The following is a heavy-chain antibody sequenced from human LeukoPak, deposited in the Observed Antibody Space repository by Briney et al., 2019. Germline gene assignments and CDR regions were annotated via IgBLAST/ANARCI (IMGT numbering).Heavy chain of an antibody. V-gene: IGHV4-39*01. J-gene: IGHJ4*02. CDR3: ARGSSIVARPFDY. Sequence: SETLSLTCTVSGGSISSSSYYWGWIRQPPGKGLEWIGSIYYSGSTYYNPSLKSRVTISVDTSKNQFSLRLSSVTAADAAVYYCARGSSIVARPFDYWGPGALVTVSS. D-gene: IGHD6-6*01. CDR1: GGSISSSSYY. CDR2: IYYSGST.